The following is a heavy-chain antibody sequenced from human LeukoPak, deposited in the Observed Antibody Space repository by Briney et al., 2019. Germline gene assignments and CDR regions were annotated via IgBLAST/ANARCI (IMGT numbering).Heavy chain of an antibody. V-gene: IGHV1-18*01. CDR3: ARVATVRFFPSGYFDY. Sequence: GAXVKVSFKASGYTFTSYGISWVRQAPGQGLEWMGWINAYNGNTNYAQKLQGRVTMTTDTSTSTAYMELRSLRSDDTAVYYCARVATVRFFPSGYFDYWGQGTLVTVSS. J-gene: IGHJ4*02. CDR1: GYTFTSYG. D-gene: IGHD3-3*01. CDR2: INAYNGNT.